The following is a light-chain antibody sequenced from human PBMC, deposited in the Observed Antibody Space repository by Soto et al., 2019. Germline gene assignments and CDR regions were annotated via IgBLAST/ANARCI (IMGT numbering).Light chain of an antibody. CDR2: GDH. Sequence: QSALTQPPSASGTPGQGVTISCSGSSSNIGSSTVSWYHQLPGSAPKLLIYGDHQRPSGIPDRFSGSKSGTSASLAISGLQSDDEADYYCAAWDDSLNAVLFGGGTKVTVL. CDR3: AAWDDSLNAVL. J-gene: IGLJ2*01. V-gene: IGLV1-44*01. CDR1: SSNIGSST.